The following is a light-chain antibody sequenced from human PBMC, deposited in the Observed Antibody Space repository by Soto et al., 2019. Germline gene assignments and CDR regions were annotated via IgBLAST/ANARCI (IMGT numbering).Light chain of an antibody. CDR1: SSDIGAYNF. Sequence: QSVVTRPGSVCGSPGQSYTISCTGTSSDIGAYNFVSWYQQHPGKAPKLMLYDVNIRPSGVSNRFSGSKSGNTASLTISGLQAEDEADYYCTSWTTSTTMIFGGGTNVTVL. J-gene: IGLJ2*01. V-gene: IGLV2-14*03. CDR3: TSWTTSTTMI. CDR2: DVN.